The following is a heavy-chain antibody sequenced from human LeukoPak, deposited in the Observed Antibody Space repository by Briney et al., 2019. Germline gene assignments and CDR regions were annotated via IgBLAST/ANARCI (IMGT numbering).Heavy chain of an antibody. CDR3: ARHGYCSGGSCYSWGCYYYMDV. CDR1: GYSITSGYY. Sequence: PSETLSLTCTVSGYSITSGYYWGWIRPPPGKGLEWIGSIYHSGSTYYNASLKSRVTIFVDTSKNQFSLKLSSVTAADTAVCYCARHGYCSGGSCYSWGCYYYMDVWGKGTTVTISS. V-gene: IGHV4-38-2*02. CDR2: IYHSGST. J-gene: IGHJ6*03. D-gene: IGHD2-15*01.